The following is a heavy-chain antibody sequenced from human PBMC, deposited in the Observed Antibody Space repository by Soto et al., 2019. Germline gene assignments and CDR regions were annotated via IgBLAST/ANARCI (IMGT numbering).Heavy chain of an antibody. CDR2: TSAYNCNT. D-gene: IGHD3-10*01. V-gene: IGHV1-18*01. Sequence: QVQLVQSGAEVMKPGASVKVSCQASGYTFRDYGFNWVRQAPGQGLEWLGGTSAYNCNTNYAQKFQDRVTMTTDTSKTKVFWEPRSLRSDDTALYVCARVERTTMLRRDYWGQGTLVTVSS. J-gene: IGHJ4*02. CDR3: ARVERTTMLRRDY. CDR1: GYTFRDYG.